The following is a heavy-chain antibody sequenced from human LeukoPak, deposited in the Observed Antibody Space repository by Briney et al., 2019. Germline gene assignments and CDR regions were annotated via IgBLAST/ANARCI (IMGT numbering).Heavy chain of an antibody. V-gene: IGHV3-23*01. CDR2: ISRSGEST. J-gene: IGHJ4*02. Sequence: GGSLRLPCAASGFTFSGFAMSWIRQAPGKGLEWVSSISRSGESTFYADSVRGRFTISRDNSKNTVSLQMESLRAEDTALYYCAKDYAVGSIDYWGQGTLVTVSS. CDR1: GFTFSGFA. CDR3: AKDYAVGSIDY. D-gene: IGHD3-16*01.